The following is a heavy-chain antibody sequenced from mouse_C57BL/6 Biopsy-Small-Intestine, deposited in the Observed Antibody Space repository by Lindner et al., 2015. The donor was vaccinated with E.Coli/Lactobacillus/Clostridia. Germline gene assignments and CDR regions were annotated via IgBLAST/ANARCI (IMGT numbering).Heavy chain of an antibody. CDR1: GYTFTTYP. V-gene: IGHV1-47*01. D-gene: IGHD1-1*01. CDR3: ARTGPYYGSSYWYFDV. J-gene: IGHJ1*03. CDR2: FHPYNDDT. Sequence: VQLQESGAELVKPGASVKMSCKASGYTFTTYPIEWMKQNHGKSLEWIGNFHPYNDDTKYNEKFKGKATLTVEESSSTVYLELSRLTSDDSAVYYCARTGPYYGSSYWYFDVWGTGTTVTVSS.